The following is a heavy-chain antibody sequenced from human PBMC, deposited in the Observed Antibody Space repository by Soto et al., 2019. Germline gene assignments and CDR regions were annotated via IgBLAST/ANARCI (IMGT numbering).Heavy chain of an antibody. CDR2: IDTAGDT. D-gene: IGHD6-13*01. V-gene: IGHV3-13*01. CDR1: GFTFSSYD. Sequence: EVQLVESGGGLVQPGGSLRLSCAASGFTFSSYDMHWVRQATGKGLEWVSGIDTAGDTYYPGSVKGRFTISRENAKNSLYLQMNSLRAGDTAVYYCATGGAAAGHAFHIWGQGTMVTVSS. J-gene: IGHJ3*02. CDR3: ATGGAAAGHAFHI.